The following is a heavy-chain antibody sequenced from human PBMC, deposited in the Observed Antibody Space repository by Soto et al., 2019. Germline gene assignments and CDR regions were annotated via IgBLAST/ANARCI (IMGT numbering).Heavy chain of an antibody. CDR1: GGSMRSGGNS. Sequence: PSETLSLTSSASGGSMRSGGNSWSWITQPTGKGLEWIAFVYHSGSTYYSSSLKSRLTMSVARSNPQISLKLTSVTAADTAVYYCSRGGSSSLKRFYYGLDVCGQGPTVTVSS. D-gene: IGHD6-6*01. V-gene: IGHV4-30-2*01. J-gene: IGHJ6*02. CDR3: SRGGSSSLKRFYYGLDV. CDR2: VYHSGST.